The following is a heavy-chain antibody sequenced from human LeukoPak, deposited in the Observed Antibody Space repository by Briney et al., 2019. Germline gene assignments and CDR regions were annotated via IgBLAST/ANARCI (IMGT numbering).Heavy chain of an antibody. V-gene: IGHV3-23*01. Sequence: PGGSLRLSCEASGFTFSTYAMTWVRQAPGKGLEWVSGITGSGRGGGTYYAESVRGRFIIPRDISKNTLFLQMNSLRADDTAVYYCARNAAAGTYDYWGQGTLVTVSS. CDR2: ITGSGRGGGT. CDR3: ARNAAAGTYDY. CDR1: GFTFSTYA. J-gene: IGHJ4*01. D-gene: IGHD6-13*01.